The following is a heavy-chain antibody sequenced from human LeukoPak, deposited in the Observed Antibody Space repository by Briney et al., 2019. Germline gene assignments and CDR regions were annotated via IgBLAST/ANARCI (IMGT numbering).Heavy chain of an antibody. J-gene: IGHJ4*02. V-gene: IGHV1-46*01. CDR3: ASRGGVRAAWGGFDY. CDR1: GYTFTSHY. Sequence: ASVKVSCKASGYTFTSHYMNWVRQAPGQGLEWMGIINPSGGSTSYAQKFQGRVTMPRDTSTSTVYIELSRLRSEDTAGYYCASRGGVRAAWGGFDYWGQGTLVTVSS. D-gene: IGHD3-10*01. CDR2: INPSGGST.